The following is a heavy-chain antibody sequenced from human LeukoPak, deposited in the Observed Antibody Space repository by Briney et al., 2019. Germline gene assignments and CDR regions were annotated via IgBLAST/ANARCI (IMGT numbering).Heavy chain of an antibody. D-gene: IGHD3-22*01. V-gene: IGHV4-61*02. CDR2: IYTSGST. CDR1: GGSISSGSYY. J-gene: IGHJ4*02. CDR3: ARLERSSGYYFY. Sequence: KPSETLSLTCTVSGGSISSGSYYWSWIRQPAGKGLEWIGRIYTSGSTNYNPSLKSRVTISVDTSKNQFSLKLSSVTAADTAVYYCARLERSSGYYFYWGQGTLVTVSS.